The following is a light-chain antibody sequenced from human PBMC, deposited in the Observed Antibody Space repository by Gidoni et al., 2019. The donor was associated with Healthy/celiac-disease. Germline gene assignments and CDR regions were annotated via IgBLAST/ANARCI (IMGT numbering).Light chain of an antibody. J-gene: IGKJ1*01. Sequence: IQMTQSPSSLSASVGDRVTITCRASQSISSYLNWYQQKPGKAPKLLIYAASSLQSGVPARFSGSGSGTDFTLTISSLQPEDFATYYWQQSYSTSVTFGQGTKVEIK. CDR2: AAS. V-gene: IGKV1-39*01. CDR3: QQSYSTSVT. CDR1: QSISSY.